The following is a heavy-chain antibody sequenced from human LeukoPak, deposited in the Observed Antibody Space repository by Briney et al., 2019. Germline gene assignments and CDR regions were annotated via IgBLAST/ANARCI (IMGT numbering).Heavy chain of an antibody. CDR3: ARVNRVTAIQELDY. Sequence: PGGSLRLSCAASGFTFSDYYMTWIRQAPGKGLEWVPCISSSGSTIFYADSVKGRFTISRDNAKSSLFLQMNSLGAEDTAVYYCARVNRVTAIQELDYWGQGTLVTVSS. CDR1: GFTFSDYY. CDR2: ISSSGSTI. D-gene: IGHD2-21*02. J-gene: IGHJ4*02. V-gene: IGHV3-11*01.